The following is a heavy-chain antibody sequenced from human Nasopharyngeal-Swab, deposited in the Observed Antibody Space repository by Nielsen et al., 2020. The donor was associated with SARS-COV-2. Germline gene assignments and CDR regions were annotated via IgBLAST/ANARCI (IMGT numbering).Heavy chain of an antibody. D-gene: IGHD5/OR15-5a*01. V-gene: IGHV5-10-1*01. Sequence: VRQMPGKGLEWMGRIDPSDSYTNYGPSFQGHVTISVDKSISAAYLQWTSLKASDTAMYHCARDVSGNYWGQGTLVTVSS. CDR3: ARDVSGNY. CDR2: IDPSDSYT. J-gene: IGHJ4*02.